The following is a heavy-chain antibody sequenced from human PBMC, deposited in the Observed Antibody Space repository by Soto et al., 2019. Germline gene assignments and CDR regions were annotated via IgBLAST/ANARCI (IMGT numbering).Heavy chain of an antibody. CDR2: ISSNSHYM. D-gene: IGHD2-2*02. V-gene: IGHV3-21*01. Sequence: PGGSLRLSCAASGFTFSSYSMNWVRQAPGKGLEWVSSISSNSHYMYYADSVKGRFTISRDNAKNSLYLQMNSLRAEDTAVYYCARAPGYCSSTSCYTDDPFDIWGQGTVVTVSS. CDR1: GFTFSSYS. CDR3: ARAPGYCSSTSCYTDDPFDI. J-gene: IGHJ3*02.